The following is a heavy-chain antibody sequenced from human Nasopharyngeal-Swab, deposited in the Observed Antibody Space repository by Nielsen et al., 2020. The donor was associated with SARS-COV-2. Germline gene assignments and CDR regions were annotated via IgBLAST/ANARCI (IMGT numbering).Heavy chain of an antibody. CDR1: GFSFSSFA. J-gene: IGHJ4*02. CDR3: AKDQGSYYDY. V-gene: IGHV3-23*03. CDR2: IYSGGSST. D-gene: IGHD1-26*01. Sequence: GGSLRLSCAVSGFSFSSFAMSWVRQAPGKGLEWVSVIYSGGSSTYYADSVKGRFTISRDNSKNTLYLQMNSLRAEDTAVYYCAKDQGSYYDYWGQGTLVTVSS.